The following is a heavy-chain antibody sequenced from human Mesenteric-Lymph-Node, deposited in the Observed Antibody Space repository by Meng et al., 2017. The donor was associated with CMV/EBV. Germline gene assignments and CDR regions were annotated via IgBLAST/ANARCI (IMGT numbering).Heavy chain of an antibody. CDR2: ITTRASYV. J-gene: IGHJ4*02. V-gene: IGHV3-21*01. Sequence: GGSLRLSCAASGFTFSTYSIHWVRQAPGKGLEWVSSITTRASYVYYADSVMGRFTISRDNAKNSVYLQMNSLRAEDTAVYYCARDYSGSYSGPGYWGQGTLVTVSS. CDR1: GFTFSTYS. D-gene: IGHD1-26*01. CDR3: ARDYSGSYSGPGY.